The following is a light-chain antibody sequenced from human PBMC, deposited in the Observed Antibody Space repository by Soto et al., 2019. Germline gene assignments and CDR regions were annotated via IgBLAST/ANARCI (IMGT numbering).Light chain of an antibody. V-gene: IGKV3-20*01. CDR1: QSVSSSY. J-gene: IGKJ2*01. CDR2: GAS. Sequence: EIVLTQSPGTLSLSPGERATLSCRASQSVSSSYLAWYQQKPGQATRLLIYGASSRATGIPDRFSGSGSGTDFTLTSIRLEPEDFAVYFCQQYPGYTFGQGTKLEIK. CDR3: QQYPGYT.